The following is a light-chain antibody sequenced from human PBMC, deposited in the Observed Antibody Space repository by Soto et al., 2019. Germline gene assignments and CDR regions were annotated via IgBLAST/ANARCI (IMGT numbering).Light chain of an antibody. CDR2: YDS. J-gene: IGLJ2*01. Sequence: SYELTQPPSVSVAPGKTARITCGGNNIGSKSVHWYQQKPGQAPVLVIYYDSDRPSGIPERFSGSNSGNTATLTISRVEAGDEADYYCQVWDSSSDRDVVFGGGTMLTVL. V-gene: IGLV3-21*04. CDR3: QVWDSSSDRDVV. CDR1: NIGSKS.